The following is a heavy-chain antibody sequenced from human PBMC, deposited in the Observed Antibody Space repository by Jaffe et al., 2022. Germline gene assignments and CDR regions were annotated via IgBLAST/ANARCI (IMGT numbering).Heavy chain of an antibody. V-gene: IGHV3-48*03. Sequence: EVQLVESGGGLVQPGGSLRLSCAASGFTFSSYEMNWVRQAPGKGLEWVSYISSSGSTIYYADSVKGRFTISRDNAKNSLYLQMNSLRAEDTAVYYCARDSFYDYVWGSYRCLFDYWGQGTLVTVSS. CDR2: ISSSGSTI. D-gene: IGHD3-16*02. CDR3: ARDSFYDYVWGSYRCLFDY. J-gene: IGHJ4*02. CDR1: GFTFSSYE.